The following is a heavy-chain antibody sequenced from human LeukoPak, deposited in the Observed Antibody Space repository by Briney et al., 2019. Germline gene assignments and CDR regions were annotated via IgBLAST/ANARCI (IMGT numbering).Heavy chain of an antibody. CDR1: GYIFTKHG. CDR2: IIPIFGTA. V-gene: IGHV1-69*13. D-gene: IGHD2-2*01. Sequence: SVKVSCKTSGYIFTKHGISWVRQAPGQGLEWMGGIIPIFGTANYAQKFQGRVTITADESTSTAYMELSSLRSEDTAVYYCARLSIADCSSTSCYWMGFDYWGQGTLVTVSS. CDR3: ARLSIADCSSTSCYWMGFDY. J-gene: IGHJ4*02.